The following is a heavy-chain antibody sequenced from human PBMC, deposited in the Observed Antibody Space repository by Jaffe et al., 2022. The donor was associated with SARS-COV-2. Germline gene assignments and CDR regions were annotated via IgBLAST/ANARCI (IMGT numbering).Heavy chain of an antibody. D-gene: IGHD4-17*01. CDR3: AKARSPHTVTTSFDS. J-gene: IGHJ4*02. CDR2: LTGSGGGP. CDR1: GFTFSTYA. V-gene: IGHV3-23*01. Sequence: EVQLLESGGNLVQPGGSLRLSCAASGFTFSTYAMSWVRQAPGKGLEWVSSLTGSGGGPHYADSVKGRFSISRDNSQNTLYLQMNGLRAEDTALYYCAKARSPHTVTTSFDSWGQGTLVTVSS.